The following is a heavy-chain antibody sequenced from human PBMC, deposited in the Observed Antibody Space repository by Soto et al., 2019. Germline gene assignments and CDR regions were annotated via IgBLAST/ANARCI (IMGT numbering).Heavy chain of an antibody. CDR3: ARGGGTSYDYFWGSYSDYQYYHAF. CDR1: GGSISSYY. Sequence: SETLSLTCTVSGGSISSYYWSWIRQPPGKGLEWIGYIYYSGSTNYNPSLKSRVTISVDTSKNQFSLMLSSVTAADTAVYYCARGGGTSYDYFWGSYSDYQYYHAFWGKGTTVTVSS. J-gene: IGHJ6*04. D-gene: IGHD3-16*01. CDR2: IYYSGST. V-gene: IGHV4-59*01.